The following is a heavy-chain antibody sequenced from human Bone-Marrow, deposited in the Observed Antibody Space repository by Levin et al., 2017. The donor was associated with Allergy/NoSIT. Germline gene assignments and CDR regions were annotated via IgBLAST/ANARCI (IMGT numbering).Heavy chain of an antibody. D-gene: IGHD3-10*01. J-gene: IGHJ4*02. CDR3: ARRHYYGSD. CDR2: IYSGGYT. CDR1: GFTVSSNY. V-gene: IGHV3-66*02. Sequence: TGGSLRLSCAASGFTVSSNYMTWVRQAPGKGLECVSLIYSGGYTYYPDSVKGRFTISRDNSKNTLYLQMNSLTAEDTAVYYCARRHYYGSDWGQGTLVTVSS.